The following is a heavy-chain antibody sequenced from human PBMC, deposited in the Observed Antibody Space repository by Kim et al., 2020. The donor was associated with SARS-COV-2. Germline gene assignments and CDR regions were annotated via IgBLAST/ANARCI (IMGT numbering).Heavy chain of an antibody. V-gene: IGHV3-48*01. D-gene: IGHD3-9*01. Sequence: GGSLRLSCAASGFTFSSYSMHWVRQAPGKGLEWVAYISNSSSTIYYADSVKGRFTISRDNAKNSLYLQMNSLRAEDTAVYYCARDRCVLVCVDWLPYYF. CDR3: ARDRCVLVCVDWLPYYF. J-gene: IGHJ4*01. CDR2: ISNSSSTI. CDR1: GFTFSSYS.